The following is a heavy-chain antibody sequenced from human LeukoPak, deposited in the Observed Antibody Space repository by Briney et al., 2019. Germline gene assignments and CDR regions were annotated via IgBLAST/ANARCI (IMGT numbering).Heavy chain of an antibody. D-gene: IGHD3-10*01. CDR3: ARDDGSSCFAY. CDR2: TKPDGSEK. Sequence: GGSLRLSCAASGFTFSDHYMDWVRQAPGKGLEWVGSTKPDGSEKYYVDSVKGRFTISRDNAKNSLYLQMNGLRAEDTAVYYCARDDGSSCFAYWGQGTQVTVSS. CDR1: GFTFSDHY. V-gene: IGHV3-7*01. J-gene: IGHJ4*02.